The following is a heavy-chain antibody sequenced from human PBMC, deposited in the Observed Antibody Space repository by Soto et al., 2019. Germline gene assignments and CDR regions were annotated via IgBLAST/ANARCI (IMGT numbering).Heavy chain of an antibody. Sequence: PSETLSLTCIVSGGPMSNYYWSWIRQSPGKGLECLGYIQNSGSTKYNPSLGSRVTISVDTSKNQFSLKVTSVTAADAAVYYCARLQLGYYYGNPFTYYFYYCGQGALVPVSS. CDR2: IQNSGST. V-gene: IGHV4-59*01. D-gene: IGHD3-22*01. CDR3: ARLQLGYYYGNPFTYYFYY. CDR1: GGPMSNYY. J-gene: IGHJ4*02.